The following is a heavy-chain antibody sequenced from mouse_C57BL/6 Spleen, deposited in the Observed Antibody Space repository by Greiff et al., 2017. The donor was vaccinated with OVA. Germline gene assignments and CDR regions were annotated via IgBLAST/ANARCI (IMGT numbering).Heavy chain of an antibody. CDR1: GYTFTSYW. Sequence: VQLQQPGAELVRPGSSVKLSCKASGYTFTSYWMHWVKQRPIQGLEWIGNIDPSDSETHYNQKFKDKATLTVDKSSSTAYMQLSSLTSEDSAVYYCAGDDDYDRGFAYWGQGTLVTVSA. CDR3: AGDDDYDRGFAY. V-gene: IGHV1-52*01. J-gene: IGHJ3*01. D-gene: IGHD2-4*01. CDR2: IDPSDSET.